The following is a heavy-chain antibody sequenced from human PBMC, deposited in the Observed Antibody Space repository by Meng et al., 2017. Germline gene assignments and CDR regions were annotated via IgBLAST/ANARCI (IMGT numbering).Heavy chain of an antibody. V-gene: IGHV1-2*02. D-gene: IGHD3-16*01. Sequence: QVQLVQAGAAWRKPGASVKVSCQGSEYTFTGYNIHWVRQAPGQGLEGMGWTNPNSGGTSYAQKFQGRVTMTWDTSVSTAFMELTRLKSDDAALYYCARVGVGAPFDYWGQGTLVTVSS. CDR2: TNPNSGGT. CDR3: ARVGVGAPFDY. CDR1: EYTFTGYN. J-gene: IGHJ4*02.